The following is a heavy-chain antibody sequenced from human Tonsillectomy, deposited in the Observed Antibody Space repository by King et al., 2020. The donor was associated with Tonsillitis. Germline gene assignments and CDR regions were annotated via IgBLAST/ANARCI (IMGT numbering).Heavy chain of an antibody. CDR2: IKSKTDGGTT. V-gene: IGHV3-15*01. CDR1: GFTFSNAW. D-gene: IGHD4-23*01. CDR3: TTNRGIRWSYYAFDI. J-gene: IGHJ3*02. Sequence: VQLVESGGGLVKPGGSLRLSCAASGFTFSNAWMSWVRQAPGKGLEWVGRIKSKTDGGTTDYAAPVKGRFTISRDDSKNTLYLQMNSLKTEDTAVYYCTTNRGIRWSYYAFDIWGQGTMVTVSS.